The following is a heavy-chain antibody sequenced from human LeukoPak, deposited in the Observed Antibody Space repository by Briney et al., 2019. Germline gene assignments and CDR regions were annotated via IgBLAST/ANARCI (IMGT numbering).Heavy chain of an antibody. D-gene: IGHD6-13*01. V-gene: IGHV3-30-3*01. J-gene: IGHJ4*02. CDR3: ARDRTRGAADYYFDY. CDR1: GFTFSGNA. Sequence: GGSLRLSCAASGFTFSGNAMHWVRQAPGKGLEWVAVISNSGNDKHHADTVKGRFTISRDNSKNTLYLQMNSLRAEDTALYYCARDRTRGAADYYFDYWGQGTLVTASS. CDR2: ISNSGNDK.